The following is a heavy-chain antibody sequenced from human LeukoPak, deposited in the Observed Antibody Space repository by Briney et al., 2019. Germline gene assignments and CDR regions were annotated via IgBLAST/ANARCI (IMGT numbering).Heavy chain of an antibody. J-gene: IGHJ4*02. CDR1: RFNLRFYG. D-gene: IGHD2-2*01. CDR2: IWNDGSKE. CDR3: ARDDCSSPSCYGY. V-gene: IGHV3-33*01. Sequence: GGSLRLSCAASRFNLRFYGMHWVRQAPGKGLECVAVIWNDGSKESYAHSVKGRFTISRDNSINTLYLQMNSLSVEDTAVYYCARDDCSSPSCYGYWGQGTLVAVSS.